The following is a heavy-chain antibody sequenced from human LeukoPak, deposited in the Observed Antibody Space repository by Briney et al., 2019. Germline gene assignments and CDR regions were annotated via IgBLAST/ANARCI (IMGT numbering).Heavy chain of an antibody. CDR3: AKSGITGTHDAFDI. J-gene: IGHJ3*02. Sequence: GGSLRLSCAASGFTFSSYAMSWVRQAPGEGLEWVAVIWYDGSNKYYADSVKGRFTISRDNSKNTLYLQMNSLRAEDTAVYYCAKSGITGTHDAFDIWGQGTMVTVSS. V-gene: IGHV3-33*08. CDR1: GFTFSSYA. D-gene: IGHD1-20*01. CDR2: IWYDGSNK.